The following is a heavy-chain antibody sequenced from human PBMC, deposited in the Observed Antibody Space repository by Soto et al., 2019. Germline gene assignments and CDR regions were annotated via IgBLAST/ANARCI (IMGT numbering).Heavy chain of an antibody. V-gene: IGHV4-4*07. Sequence: NPSETLSLTGTVSGGSINNFYWTWVRQPAGKGLEWIGRIYSSGSANYSPSRRSRVTMSVDTSKNHFSLKLQSVTAADTAVYYCAREGGYNSGYAHDLWGQGTLVPVSS. CDR3: AREGGYNSGYAHDL. CDR2: IYSSGSA. CDR1: GGSINNFY. D-gene: IGHD5-18*01. J-gene: IGHJ4*02.